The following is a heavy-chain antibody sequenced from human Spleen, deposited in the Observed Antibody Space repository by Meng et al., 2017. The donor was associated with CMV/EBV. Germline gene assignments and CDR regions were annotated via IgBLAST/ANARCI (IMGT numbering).Heavy chain of an antibody. J-gene: IGHJ3*02. CDR3: AREMAGNDAFDI. CDR1: GGSISTYY. D-gene: IGHD5-24*01. Sequence: SETLSLTCFVSGGSISTYYWSWIRQPPGEGLDWIAYVYHSGTTNYNPSLESRVTISVDTSKNQFSLKLSSVTAADTAMYYCAREMAGNDAFDIWGQGTMVTVSS. V-gene: IGHV4-59*01. CDR2: VYHSGTT.